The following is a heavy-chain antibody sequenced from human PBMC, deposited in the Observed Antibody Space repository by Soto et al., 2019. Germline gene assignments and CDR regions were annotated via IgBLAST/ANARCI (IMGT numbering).Heavy chain of an antibody. J-gene: IGHJ5*01. Sequence: EVQLVESGGGLVNPGGSLRLSCTASGFTFSDAWMAWVRQAPGKGLEWVGRIKSGGPTDYGEPVKGRFTVSRDDSKNTVYLQMNSLTTEDTAVYYCIWSGTNSFASWGRGTLVTVSS. CDR1: GFTFSDAW. CDR3: IWSGTNSFAS. CDR2: IKSGGPT. V-gene: IGHV3-15*01. D-gene: IGHD1-1*01.